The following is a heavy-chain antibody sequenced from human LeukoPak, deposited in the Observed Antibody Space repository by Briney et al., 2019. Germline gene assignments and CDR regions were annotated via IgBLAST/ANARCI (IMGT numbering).Heavy chain of an antibody. Sequence: PGGSLRLSCAASGFTFSSYWMSWVRQAPGKGLEWVDNIKQDGSEKYYVDSVKGRFTISRDNAKNSLYLQMNSLRAEDTAVYYCARAGLTYYDFWSGYPYYMDVWGKGTTDTVSS. V-gene: IGHV3-7*01. J-gene: IGHJ6*03. CDR3: ARAGLTYYDFWSGYPYYMDV. D-gene: IGHD3-3*01. CDR1: GFTFSSYW. CDR2: IKQDGSEK.